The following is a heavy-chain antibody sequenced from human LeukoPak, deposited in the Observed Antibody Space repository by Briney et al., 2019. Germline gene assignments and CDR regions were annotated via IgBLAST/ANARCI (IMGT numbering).Heavy chain of an antibody. D-gene: IGHD2-2*01. V-gene: IGHV3-21*01. CDR2: ISSSSSYI. J-gene: IGHJ4*02. Sequence: GGSLRLSCAATGFTFSSYSMNWVRQAPGKGLEWVSSISSSSSYIYYADSVKGRFTISRDNAKNSLYLQMNSLRAEDTAVYYCARHADIVVVPAAKGGIDYWGQGTLVTVSS. CDR3: ARHADIVVVPAAKGGIDY. CDR1: GFTFSSYS.